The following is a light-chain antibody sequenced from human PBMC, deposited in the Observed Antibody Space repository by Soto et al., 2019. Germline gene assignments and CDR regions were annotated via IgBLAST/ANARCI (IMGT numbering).Light chain of an antibody. CDR2: AAS. J-gene: IGKJ2*02. CDR3: QQSYSTPRT. CDR1: QSISTY. Sequence: DIQMTQSPSSLSASVGDRVTITCRASQSISTYLNWYQQKVGKATKLLIYAASSLQRGVPSRFSGRGSGTDFTLTISSLQPEDFATYYCQQSYSTPRTFGQGTKLEIK. V-gene: IGKV1-39*01.